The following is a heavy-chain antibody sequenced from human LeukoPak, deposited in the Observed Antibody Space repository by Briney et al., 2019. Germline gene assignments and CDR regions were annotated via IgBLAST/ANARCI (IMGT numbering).Heavy chain of an antibody. CDR3: AREGVVVVAATPRAFDI. Sequence: ASVKVSCKASGYTFTSYYMHWVRQAPGQGLEWMGIINPSDGSTSYAQKFQGRVTMTRDMSTSTVYMELSSLRSEDTAVYYCAREGVVVVAATPRAFDIWGQGTMVTVSS. CDR2: INPSDGST. CDR1: GYTFTSYY. J-gene: IGHJ3*02. D-gene: IGHD2-15*01. V-gene: IGHV1-46*01.